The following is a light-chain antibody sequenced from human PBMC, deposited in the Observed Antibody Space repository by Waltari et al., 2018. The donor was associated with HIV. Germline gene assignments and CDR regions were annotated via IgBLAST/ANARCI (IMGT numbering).Light chain of an antibody. CDR2: SDI. V-gene: IGLV1-40*01. J-gene: IGLJ2*01. CDR3: QSYDSSLRASV. Sequence: QSALTQPPSVSGAPGQRATISRTWNRSPIGAGYFVHWYQHLPGTAPKLLVYSDINRPSGVPDRFSGSKSGTSASLVITGLQAEDEADYYCQSYDSSLRASVFGGGTKLTVL. CDR1: RSPIGAGYF.